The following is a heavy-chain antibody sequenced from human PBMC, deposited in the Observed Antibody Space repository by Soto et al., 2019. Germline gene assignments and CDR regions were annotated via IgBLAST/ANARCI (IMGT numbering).Heavy chain of an antibody. CDR2: ISGSGGNT. CDR1: GFTFYTYA. Sequence: GGSLSLSCAASGFTFYTYAMNWVRQAPGKGLEWVSGISGSGGNTYYADSVKGRFTISRDNSKNTLYLQMNSLRGDDTGVYFCAKDRIAGGNTPRFDPWGQGTLVTVSS. D-gene: IGHD6-13*01. J-gene: IGHJ5*02. V-gene: IGHV3-23*01. CDR3: AKDRIAGGNTPRFDP.